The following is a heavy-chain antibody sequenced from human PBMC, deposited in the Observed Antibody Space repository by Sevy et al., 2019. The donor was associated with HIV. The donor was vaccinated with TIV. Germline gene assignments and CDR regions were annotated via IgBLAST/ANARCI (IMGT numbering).Heavy chain of an antibody. CDR2: IKEDGSDK. V-gene: IGHV3-7*01. J-gene: IGHJ4*02. CDR3: VRDGLASATDFDY. CDR1: GFTFSNYW. Sequence: GESLKISCEVSGFTFSNYWMTWVRQAPGKGREWVANIKEDGSDKYYGDSVKGRFSLSRDNAKNSLYLQMDSLRAEDTAVYYCVRDGLASATDFDYWGQGTLVTVSS. D-gene: IGHD2-15*01.